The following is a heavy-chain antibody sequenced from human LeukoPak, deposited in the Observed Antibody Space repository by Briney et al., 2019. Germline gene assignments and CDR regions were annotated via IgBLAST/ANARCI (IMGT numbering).Heavy chain of an antibody. CDR1: GFTFSSYG. CDR3: AKDPDSSGYYFDY. D-gene: IGHD3-22*01. Sequence: GGSLRLSCAASGFTFSSYGMHWVRQAPGKGLEWVAFIRYDGSNKYYADSVKGRFTISRDNSKNTLYLQMNSLRAEDTAVYYCAKDPDSSGYYFDYWGQGTLVTVSS. V-gene: IGHV3-30*02. J-gene: IGHJ4*02. CDR2: IRYDGSNK.